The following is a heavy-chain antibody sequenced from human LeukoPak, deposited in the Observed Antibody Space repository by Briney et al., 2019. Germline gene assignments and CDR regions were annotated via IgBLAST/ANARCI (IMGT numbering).Heavy chain of an antibody. Sequence: SENLSLTCAVYGGSFSGYDWSWIRLPPGKGLEWIGEINHSGSTNYNPSLKSRVTISVDTSKNQFSLKLSSVTAADTAVYYCARGGGMRYYYGSGSPYKTWGQGTLVTVS. CDR1: GGSFSGYD. CDR2: INHSGST. J-gene: IGHJ5*02. CDR3: ARGGGMRYYYGSGSPYKT. V-gene: IGHV4-34*01. D-gene: IGHD3-10*01.